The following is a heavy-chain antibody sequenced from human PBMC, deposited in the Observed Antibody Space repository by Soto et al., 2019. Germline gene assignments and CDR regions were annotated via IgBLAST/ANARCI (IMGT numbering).Heavy chain of an antibody. Sequence: EVQLLESGGGLVQPGGSLRLSCAASGFTFSSYAMSWVRQAPGKGLEWVSAISGSGGSTYYADSVKGRFTISRDNSKNTLYLQMNSLRAEDTAVYYCAKDGDTQDYDDIWGSYRLDAFDIWGQGTMVTVSS. CDR2: ISGSGGST. J-gene: IGHJ3*02. CDR3: AKDGDTQDYDDIWGSYRLDAFDI. D-gene: IGHD3-16*02. V-gene: IGHV3-23*01. CDR1: GFTFSSYA.